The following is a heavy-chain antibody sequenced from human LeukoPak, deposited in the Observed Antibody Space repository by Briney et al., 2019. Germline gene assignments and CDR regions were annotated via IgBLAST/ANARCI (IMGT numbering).Heavy chain of an antibody. CDR3: ARKYYYGSRMGAYYFDY. Sequence: SETLSLTCTVSGGSISSGGYYWSWIRQHPGKGLEWIGYIYYSGSTYYNPSLKSRVTISVDTSKNQFSLKLSSVTAADTAVYYCARKYYYGSRMGAYYFDYWGQGTLVTVSP. CDR2: IYYSGST. J-gene: IGHJ4*02. D-gene: IGHD3-10*01. CDR1: GGSISSGGYY. V-gene: IGHV4-31*03.